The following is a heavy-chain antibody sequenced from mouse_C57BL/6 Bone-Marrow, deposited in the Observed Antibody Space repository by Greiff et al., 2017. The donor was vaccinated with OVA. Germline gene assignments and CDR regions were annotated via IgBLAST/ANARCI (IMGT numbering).Heavy chain of an antibody. CDR1: GYAFSNYW. J-gene: IGHJ2*01. CDR3: ARWAY. Sequence: VKLVEPGAELVKPGASVKISCKASGYAFSNYWMNWVKQRPGKGLEWIGQIYPGDGVINYNGKFKGKATLTADKSSSTAYMQFSSLTSADSAVYFCARWAYWGQGTTLTVSS. CDR2: IYPGDGVI. V-gene: IGHV1-80*01.